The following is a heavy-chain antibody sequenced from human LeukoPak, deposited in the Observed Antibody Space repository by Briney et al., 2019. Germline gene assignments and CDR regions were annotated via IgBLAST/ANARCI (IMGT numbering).Heavy chain of an antibody. J-gene: IGHJ6*03. V-gene: IGHV1-46*01. CDR1: GYTFTSYY. CDR2: INPSGGST. D-gene: IGHD6-13*01. Sequence: ASVKVSCKASGYTFTSYYMHWVRQAPGQGLEWMGIINPSGGSTSCAQKFQGRVTMTRDMSTSTVYMELSGLRSEDTAVYYCARAMVGWQQLAYYYMDVWGKGTTVTVSS. CDR3: ARAMVGWQQLAYYYMDV.